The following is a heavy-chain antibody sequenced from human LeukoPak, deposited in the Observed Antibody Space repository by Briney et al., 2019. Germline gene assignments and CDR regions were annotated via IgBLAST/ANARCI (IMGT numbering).Heavy chain of an antibody. D-gene: IGHD3-10*01. V-gene: IGHV4-59*01. CDR2: IYYSGST. CDR3: ARGRGVNQFAEYFQH. Sequence: SESLSLTCAVYGGSFSGYYWSWIRQPPGKGLEWIGYIYYSGSTNYNPSLKSRVTISVDTSKNQFSLKLSSVTAADTAVYYCARGRGVNQFAEYFQHWGQGTLVTVSS. J-gene: IGHJ1*01. CDR1: GGSFSGYY.